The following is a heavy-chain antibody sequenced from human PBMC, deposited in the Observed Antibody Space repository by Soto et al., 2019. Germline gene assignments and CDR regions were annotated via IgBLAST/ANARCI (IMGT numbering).Heavy chain of an antibody. D-gene: IGHD1-26*01. Sequence: SETLSLTCTVSGASMSSGGYYWTWIRQSPGKGLEWIGYIYYSGSTYYNPSLESRVAISLDTSRSQFSLTLHSVTAADTAIYYCARVSGSYYYGMDVWGQGTTVT. J-gene: IGHJ6*02. CDR2: IYYSGST. CDR3: ARVSGSYYYGMDV. V-gene: IGHV4-31*03. CDR1: GASMSSGGYY.